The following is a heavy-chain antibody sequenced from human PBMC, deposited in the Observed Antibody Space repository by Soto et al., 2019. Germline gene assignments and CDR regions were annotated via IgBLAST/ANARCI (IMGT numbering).Heavy chain of an antibody. Sequence: EVQLVESRGGLVKPGGSLRLSCAASGFTFSSYSMNWVRQAPGKRLEWVSSISSSSSYIYYADSVKGRFTISRDNAKNSLYLQMNSLRAEDTAVYYCARGKGCSGGSCYFDYWGQGTLVTVSS. V-gene: IGHV3-21*01. D-gene: IGHD2-15*01. CDR1: GFTFSSYS. CDR3: ARGKGCSGGSCYFDY. J-gene: IGHJ4*02. CDR2: ISSSSSYI.